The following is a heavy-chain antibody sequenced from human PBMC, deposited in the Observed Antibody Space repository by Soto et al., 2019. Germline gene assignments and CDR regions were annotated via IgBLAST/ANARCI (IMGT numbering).Heavy chain of an antibody. V-gene: IGHV3-74*01. J-gene: IGHJ3*02. CDR1: GFTFSSYW. CDR3: AREMGMAARAFDI. D-gene: IGHD6-6*01. CDR2: INSDGRST. Sequence: GGSLRLSCAASGFTFSSYWMHWVRQAPGKGLVWVSRINSDGRSTSYADSVKGRFTISRDNAKNTLYLQMNSLRAEDTAVYYCAREMGMAARAFDIWGQGTMVTVSS.